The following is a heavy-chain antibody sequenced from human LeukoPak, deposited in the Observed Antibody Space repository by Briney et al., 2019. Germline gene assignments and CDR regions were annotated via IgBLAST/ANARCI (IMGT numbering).Heavy chain of an antibody. J-gene: IGHJ4*02. Sequence: SETLSLTCTVSGGSFSSSSYYWGWIRQPPGRGLEWIGSIYYSGSTYYNSPPKSRVTISVDTSKNQFSLKLGSLTAEDTAVYYCARTFGYSYGYLDYWGQGTLVTVSS. V-gene: IGHV4-39*01. CDR1: GGSFSSSSYY. D-gene: IGHD5-18*01. CDR2: IYYSGST. CDR3: ARTFGYSYGYLDY.